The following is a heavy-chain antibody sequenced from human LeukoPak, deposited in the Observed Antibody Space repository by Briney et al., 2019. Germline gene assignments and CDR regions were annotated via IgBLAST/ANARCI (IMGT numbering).Heavy chain of an antibody. CDR1: GGSFSGYY. CDR3: ARADIMLMVSASETYYFDY. Sequence: SETLSLTCAVYGGSFSGYYWSWIRQPPGKGLEWIGEINHSGSTNYNPSLKSRVTISVDTSKNQFSLKLSSVTAADTAVYYCARADIMLMVSASETYYFDYWGQGTLVTVSS. CDR2: INHSGST. V-gene: IGHV4-34*01. J-gene: IGHJ4*02. D-gene: IGHD2-8*01.